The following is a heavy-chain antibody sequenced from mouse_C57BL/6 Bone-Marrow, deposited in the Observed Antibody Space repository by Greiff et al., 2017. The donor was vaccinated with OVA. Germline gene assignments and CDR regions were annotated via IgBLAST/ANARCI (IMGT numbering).Heavy chain of an antibody. CDR3: ARDYTYFDY. D-gene: IGHD2-12*01. J-gene: IGHJ2*01. CDR2: IYPRSGNT. V-gene: IGHV1-81*01. Sequence: VQRVESGAELARPGASVKLSCKASGYTFTSYGISWVKQRTGQGLEWIGEIYPRSGNTYYNEKFKGKATLTADKSSSTAYMELRSLTSEDSAVYFCARDYTYFDYWGQGTTLTVSS. CDR1: GYTFTSYG.